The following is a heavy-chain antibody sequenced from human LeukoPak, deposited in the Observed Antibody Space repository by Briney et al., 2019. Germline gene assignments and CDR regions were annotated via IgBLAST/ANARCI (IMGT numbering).Heavy chain of an antibody. CDR1: GFTFSNYA. Sequence: GGSLRLSCAASGFTFSNYAMSWVRQAPGKGLEWVSSISGSGGITYYADSVKGRFTISRDNSKNMVWLQINSPTAEDTATYYCAKDGNWARFEDWGQGTLVTVSS. CDR2: ISGSGGIT. D-gene: IGHD7-27*01. V-gene: IGHV3-23*01. J-gene: IGHJ4*02. CDR3: AKDGNWARFED.